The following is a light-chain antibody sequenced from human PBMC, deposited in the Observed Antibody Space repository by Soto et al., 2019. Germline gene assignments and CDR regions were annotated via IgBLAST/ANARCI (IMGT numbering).Light chain of an antibody. J-gene: IGLJ1*01. Sequence: QSALTQPASVSGSPGQSITISCTGTSSDVGGYNYVSWYQQHPGKAPKLMIYEVSNRPSGVSTRFSGSKSGNTASLTISGLQAEDEADYYCSSYPISPTLVFGTGTKLTVL. V-gene: IGLV2-14*01. CDR2: EVS. CDR1: SSDVGGYNY. CDR3: SSYPISPTLV.